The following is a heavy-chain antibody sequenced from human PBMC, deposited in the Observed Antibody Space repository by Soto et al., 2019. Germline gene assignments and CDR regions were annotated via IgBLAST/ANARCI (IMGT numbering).Heavy chain of an antibody. Sequence: NPXGTLSLTCTVSGGSISSYDWSWIRQPSGKGLEWIGRIYTSGSTNYNPSLKSRVTMSVDTSKNQFSLKLSSVTAADTAVYYCAREDYYDSSGYSLDYWGQGTLVTVSS. CDR1: GGSISSYD. V-gene: IGHV4-4*07. D-gene: IGHD3-22*01. CDR3: AREDYYDSSGYSLDY. CDR2: IYTSGST. J-gene: IGHJ4*02.